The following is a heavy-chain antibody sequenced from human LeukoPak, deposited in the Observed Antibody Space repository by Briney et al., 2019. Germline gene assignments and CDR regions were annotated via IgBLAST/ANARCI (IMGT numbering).Heavy chain of an antibody. D-gene: IGHD6-13*01. CDR3: ARDVGIAAAGIRA. J-gene: IGHJ5*02. CDR2: INPNSGGT. Sequence: EASVTVSCKASGYTFTGYYMHWVRQAPGQGLEWMGWINPNSGGTNYAQKFQGRVTMTRDTSISTAYMELSRLRSDDTAVYYCARDVGIAAAGIRAWGQGTLVTVSS. V-gene: IGHV1-2*02. CDR1: GYTFTGYY.